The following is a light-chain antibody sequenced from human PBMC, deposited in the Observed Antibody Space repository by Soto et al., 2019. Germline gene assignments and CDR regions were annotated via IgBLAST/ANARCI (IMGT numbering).Light chain of an antibody. Sequence: QLVLTQSPSASASLGASVKLTCTLSSGHSSYSIAWHQQQPDKGPRYLMSLNSDGRHSKGDGVPDRFSGSSSGAERYLTISSLKSEDEADYYCQTWGTGIVVFGGGTKVTVL. CDR1: SGHSSYS. V-gene: IGLV4-69*01. CDR3: QTWGTGIVV. CDR2: LNSDGRH. J-gene: IGLJ2*01.